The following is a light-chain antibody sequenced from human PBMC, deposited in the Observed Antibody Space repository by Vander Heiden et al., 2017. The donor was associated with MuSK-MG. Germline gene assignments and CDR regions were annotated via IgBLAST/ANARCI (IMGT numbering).Light chain of an antibody. J-gene: IGLJ3*02. CDR2: RNN. V-gene: IGLV1-47*01. Sequence: QSVLTQPPSASGTPGQRVTISRSGSSSNIGSNYVYWYQQLPGTAPKLLIYRNNQRPSGVPDRFSGSKSGTSASLAISGLRSEDEADYYCAAWDDSLSGWVFGGGTKLTVL. CDR1: SSNIGSNY. CDR3: AAWDDSLSGWV.